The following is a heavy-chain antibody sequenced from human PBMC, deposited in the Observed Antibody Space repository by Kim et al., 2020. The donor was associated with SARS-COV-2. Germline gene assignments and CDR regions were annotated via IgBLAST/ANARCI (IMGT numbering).Heavy chain of an antibody. D-gene: IGHD6-6*01. CDR2: IRNIPKGHTT. J-gene: IGHJ6*01. Sequence: GGSLRLSCAASGFTFSDHYMDWVRQAPGKGLEWVARIRNIPKGHTTEYVASVKGRFTISRDDSTNSLYLQMNSLKTDDTAVYYCARAASSSSENYHYGM. CDR1: GFTFSDHY. V-gene: IGHV3-72*01. CDR3: ARAASSSSENYHYGM.